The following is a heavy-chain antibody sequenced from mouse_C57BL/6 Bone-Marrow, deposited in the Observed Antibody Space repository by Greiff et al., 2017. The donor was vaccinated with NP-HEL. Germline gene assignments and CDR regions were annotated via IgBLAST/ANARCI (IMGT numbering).Heavy chain of an antibody. CDR1: GYTFTDYN. D-gene: IGHD1-1*01. Sequence: VQLQQSGPELVKPGASVKMSCKASGYTFTDYNMHWVKQSHGKSLEWIGYINPNNGGTSYNQKFKGKATLTVNQSSSTAYMELRSLTSEDSAVYYCARRYYGSSPYYFDYWGQGTTLTVSS. J-gene: IGHJ2*01. CDR3: ARRYYGSSPYYFDY. CDR2: INPNNGGT. V-gene: IGHV1-22*01.